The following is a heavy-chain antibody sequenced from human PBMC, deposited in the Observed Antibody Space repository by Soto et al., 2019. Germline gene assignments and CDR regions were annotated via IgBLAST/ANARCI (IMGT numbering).Heavy chain of an antibody. D-gene: IGHD6-13*01. Sequence: SVKVSCKASGGTFSSYAISWVRQAPGQGLEWMGRIIPILGIANYAQKFQGRVTITADKSTSTAYMELSSLRSEDTAVYYCARDNLGSSYYFDYWGQGTLVTVSS. CDR2: IIPILGIA. CDR3: ARDNLGSSYYFDY. J-gene: IGHJ4*02. CDR1: GGTFSSYA. V-gene: IGHV1-69*04.